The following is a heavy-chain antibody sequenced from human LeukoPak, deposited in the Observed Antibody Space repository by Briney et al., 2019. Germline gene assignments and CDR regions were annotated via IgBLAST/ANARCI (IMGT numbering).Heavy chain of an antibody. V-gene: IGHV4-59*01. CDR1: GGSISSYY. Sequence: SETLSLTCTVSGGSISSYYWSWIRQPPGMGLEWIGYIYYSGSTNYNPSLKSRVTISVDTSKNQFSLKLSSVTAADTAVYYCARSGYDYVWGSLSNWGQGTLVTVSS. CDR3: ARSGYDYVWGSLSN. J-gene: IGHJ4*02. CDR2: IYYSGST. D-gene: IGHD3-16*01.